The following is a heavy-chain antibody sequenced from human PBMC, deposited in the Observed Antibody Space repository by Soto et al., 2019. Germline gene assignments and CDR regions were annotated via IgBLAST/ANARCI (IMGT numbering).Heavy chain of an antibody. Sequence: GGSLRLSCAASGFTFSNAWMNWVRQAPGKGLEWVGRIKSKTDGGTTDYAAPVKGRFTISRDDSKNTLYLQMNSLKTEDTAVYYCTTRYSGSYFPGLPVPDYWGQGTLVTVSS. V-gene: IGHV3-15*07. D-gene: IGHD1-26*01. CDR3: TTRYSGSYFPGLPVPDY. CDR2: IKSKTDGGTT. J-gene: IGHJ4*02. CDR1: GFTFSNAW.